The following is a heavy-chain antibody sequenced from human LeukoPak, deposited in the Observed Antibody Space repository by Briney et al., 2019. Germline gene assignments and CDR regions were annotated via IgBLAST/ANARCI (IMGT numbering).Heavy chain of an antibody. D-gene: IGHD2-8*01. CDR1: GFTFSIYA. Sequence: GGSLRLSCAASGFTFSIYAMHWVRQAPGKGLEYLSGISSNGGSTYYENSVEGRFTISRDNSKNTLYLQMGGLRAEDMAVYYCARDPGYCSDNLCYYFDYCGQGTLVTVSS. CDR3: ARDPGYCSDNLCYYFDY. CDR2: ISSNGGST. J-gene: IGHJ4*02. V-gene: IGHV3-64*01.